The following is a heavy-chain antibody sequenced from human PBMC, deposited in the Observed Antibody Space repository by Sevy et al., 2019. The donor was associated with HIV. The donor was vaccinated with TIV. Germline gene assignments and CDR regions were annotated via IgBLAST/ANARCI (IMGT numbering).Heavy chain of an antibody. V-gene: IGHV1-69*13. CDR1: GGTFSSYA. CDR3: ARDPSYDFWSGYRGEYGMDV. D-gene: IGHD3-3*01. J-gene: IGHJ6*02. CDR2: IIPIFGTA. Sequence: ASVKVSCKASGGTFSSYAISWVRQAPGQGLEWMGGIIPIFGTANYAQKFQGRVTITADESTSTAYMELSSLRSEDTVVYYCARDPSYDFWSGYRGEYGMDVWGQGTTVTVSS.